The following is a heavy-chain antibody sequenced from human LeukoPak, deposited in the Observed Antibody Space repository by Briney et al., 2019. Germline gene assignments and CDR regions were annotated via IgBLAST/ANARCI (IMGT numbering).Heavy chain of an antibody. CDR2: KNPNSGNT. J-gene: IGHJ4*02. D-gene: IGHD2-15*01. V-gene: IGHV1-8*01. CDR1: GYTFTSYD. Sequence: ASVKVSCKASGYTFTSYDINWVRQATGQGLEWMGWKNPNSGNTGYAQKFQGRVTMTRNTSISTAYMELSSLRSEDTAVYYCARAGGYCGRISCPYYFDYWGQGSLVAVSS. CDR3: ARAGGYCGRISCPYYFDY.